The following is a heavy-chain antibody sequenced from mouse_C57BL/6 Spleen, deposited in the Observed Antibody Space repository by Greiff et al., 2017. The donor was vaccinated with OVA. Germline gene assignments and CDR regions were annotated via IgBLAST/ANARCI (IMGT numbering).Heavy chain of an antibody. J-gene: IGHJ2*01. Sequence: QVQLQQPGAELVRPGTSVKLSCKASGYTFTSYWMHRVKQRPGQGLEWIGVIDPSDSYTNYNQKFKGKATLTVDTSSSTAYMQLSSLTSEDSAVYYCARYDYWGQGTTLTVSS. CDR2: IDPSDSYT. CDR1: GYTFTSYW. CDR3: ARYDY. V-gene: IGHV1-59*01.